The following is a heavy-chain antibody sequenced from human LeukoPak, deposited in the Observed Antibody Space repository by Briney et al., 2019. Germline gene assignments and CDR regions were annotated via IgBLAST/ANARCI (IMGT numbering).Heavy chain of an antibody. D-gene: IGHD3-22*01. J-gene: IGHJ4*02. Sequence: LRLSCVASGFTFNDYAMHWVRQAPGKGLEWVSGISWNSGTIVYADSVKGRFTIYRDNAKNSLYLQMNSLRAEDMAFYYCAKDYYYDSSGYTYFDYWGQGALVTVSS. V-gene: IGHV3-9*03. CDR3: AKDYYYDSSGYTYFDY. CDR1: GFTFNDYA. CDR2: ISWNSGTI.